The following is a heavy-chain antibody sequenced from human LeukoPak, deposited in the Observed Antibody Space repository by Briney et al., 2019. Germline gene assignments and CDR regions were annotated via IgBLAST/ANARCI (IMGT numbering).Heavy chain of an antibody. D-gene: IGHD5-18*01. V-gene: IGHV3-23*01. J-gene: IGHJ4*02. CDR1: GFTFNSYA. CDR2: ISGSGVST. Sequence: PGGSLRLSRAASGFTFNSYAMSLVRQAPGKGLEWVSAISGSGVSTYYADSVKGRVTIYSDNSKNPLYLQMKSLRAEDAAVYYCAKAYTAMDYWGQGTLVTVSS. CDR3: AKAYTAMDY.